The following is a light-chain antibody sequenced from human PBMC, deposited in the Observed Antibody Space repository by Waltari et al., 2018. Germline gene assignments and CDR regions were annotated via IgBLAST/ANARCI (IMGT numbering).Light chain of an antibody. CDR1: TGDGTRGHY. V-gene: IGLV7-46*01. CDR2: DTS. CDR3: LLSYTDCWG. Sequence: QAVLTQEPALTVYPGGTATLTCASSTGDGTRGHYPYWLQQKHGQAPRTLIYDTSIKHPWTPARFSGSLLGGIAALTLSGALPEDEAEYHCLLSYTDCWGFGGGTKLTVL. J-gene: IGLJ3*02.